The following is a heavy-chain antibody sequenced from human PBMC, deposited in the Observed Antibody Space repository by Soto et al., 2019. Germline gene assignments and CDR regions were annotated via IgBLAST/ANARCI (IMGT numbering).Heavy chain of an antibody. CDR1: GFTFSSYA. CDR3: AKYWGGEGYDFWSGYPYYFDY. D-gene: IGHD3-3*01. CDR2: ISGSGGST. Sequence: EVQLLESGGGLVQPGGSLRLSCAASGFTFSSYAMSWVRQAPGKGLEWVSAISGSGGSTYYADSVKGRFTISRDNSKNTLYLQMNSLRAEDTAVYYCAKYWGGEGYDFWSGYPYYFDYWGQGTLVTVSS. V-gene: IGHV3-23*01. J-gene: IGHJ4*02.